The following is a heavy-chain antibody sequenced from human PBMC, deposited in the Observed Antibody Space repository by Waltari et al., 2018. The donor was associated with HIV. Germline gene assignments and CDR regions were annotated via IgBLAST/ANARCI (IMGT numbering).Heavy chain of an antibody. V-gene: IGHV3-7*03. CDR1: GFTFSSYW. CDR2: IKQDGSEK. CDR3: ARDTGPLTYYDFWSGYYDYYYYYGMDV. D-gene: IGHD3-3*01. J-gene: IGHJ6*02. Sequence: EVQLVESGGGLVQPGGSLRLSCAASGFTFSSYWMSWVRQAPGKGLEWVANIKQDGSEKYYVDSVKGRFTISRDNAKNSLYLQMNSLRAEDTAVYYCARDTGPLTYYDFWSGYYDYYYYYGMDVWGQGTTVTVSS.